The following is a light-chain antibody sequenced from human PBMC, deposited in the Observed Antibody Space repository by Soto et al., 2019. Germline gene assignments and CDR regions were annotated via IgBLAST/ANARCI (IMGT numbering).Light chain of an antibody. V-gene: IGLV2-8*01. Sequence: QSALTQPPSASGSPGQSVTISCTGTSSDVGGYKYVSWYQQYPGKAPKLMIYEVSKRPSGVPDRFSGSKSGNTASLTISGLLPEDEADYYCSSYTTTSTVFGPGTKVTVL. CDR3: SSYTTTSTV. J-gene: IGLJ1*01. CDR2: EVS. CDR1: SSDVGGYKY.